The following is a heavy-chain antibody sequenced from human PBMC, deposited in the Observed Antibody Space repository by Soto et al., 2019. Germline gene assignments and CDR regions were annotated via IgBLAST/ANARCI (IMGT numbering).Heavy chain of an antibody. D-gene: IGHD4-17*01. V-gene: IGHV1-46*03. Sequence: ASVKVSCKASGYTFTSYYMHWVRQAPGQGLEWMGIINPSGGSTSYAQKFQGRVTMTRDTSTSTVYMELSSLRSEDTAVYYCARETMTTVTNDAFDIWGQGTMVTVSS. CDR3: ARETMTTVTNDAFDI. J-gene: IGHJ3*02. CDR1: GYTFTSYY. CDR2: INPSGGST.